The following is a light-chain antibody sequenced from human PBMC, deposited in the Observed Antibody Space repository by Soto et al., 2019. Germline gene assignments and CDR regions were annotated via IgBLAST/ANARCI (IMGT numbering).Light chain of an antibody. CDR1: SSDVGGYTY. CDR3: SSYAANTNVV. V-gene: IGLV2-8*01. CDR2: EVS. J-gene: IGLJ2*01. Sequence: QSALTQPPSASGSPGQSVTISCTGTSSDVGGYTYVSWYQQHPGKAPKLMIYEVSKRPSGVPERFSGSKSGNTASLTVSGLQAEDETDYYCSSYAANTNVVFGGGTKVTVL.